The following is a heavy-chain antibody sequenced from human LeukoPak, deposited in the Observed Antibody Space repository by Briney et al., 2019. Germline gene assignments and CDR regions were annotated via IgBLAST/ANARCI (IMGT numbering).Heavy chain of an antibody. D-gene: IGHD6-19*01. J-gene: IGHJ5*02. Sequence: PSETLSLTCTVSGGSISSYHWGWIRQPPGKGLECVGYIYYSGSTNYNPSLKSRVTISVDTSKNQFSLKVNSVTAADTAVYYCARVVAGRRFDPWGQGTLVTVSS. CDR3: ARVVAGRRFDP. CDR2: IYYSGST. V-gene: IGHV4-59*01. CDR1: GGSISSYH.